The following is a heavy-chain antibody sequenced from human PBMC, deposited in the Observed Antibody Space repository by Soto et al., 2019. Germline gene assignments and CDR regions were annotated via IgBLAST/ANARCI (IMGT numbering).Heavy chain of an antibody. V-gene: IGHV1-18*01. CDR3: ARDVVVVVAEYYMDV. CDR2: ISAYNGNT. D-gene: IGHD2-15*01. CDR1: GYTFTSYG. Sequence: ASVKVSCKASGYTFTSYGISWVRQAPGQGLEWMGWISAYNGNTNYAQKLQGRVTMTTDTSTSTAYMELRSLRSDDTAVYYCARDVVVVVAEYYMDVWGKGTTVTVS. J-gene: IGHJ6*03.